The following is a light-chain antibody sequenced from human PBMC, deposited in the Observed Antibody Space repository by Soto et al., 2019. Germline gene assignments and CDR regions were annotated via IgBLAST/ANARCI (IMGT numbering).Light chain of an antibody. Sequence: EIVMTQCPATLSVSPGERATLSCRASQSVSGNLAWYQQKPGQAPRLLIYGASTRATGIPARFSGSGSGTEFTLTISSLQSEDFAVYYCQQYNIWPPITFGQGTRLEIK. CDR1: QSVSGN. CDR3: QQYNIWPPIT. V-gene: IGKV3-15*01. CDR2: GAS. J-gene: IGKJ5*01.